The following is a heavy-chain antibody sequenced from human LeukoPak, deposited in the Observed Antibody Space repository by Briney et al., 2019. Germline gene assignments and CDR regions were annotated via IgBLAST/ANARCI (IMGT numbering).Heavy chain of an antibody. CDR3: ARHLSYGGNSAWGY. D-gene: IGHD4-23*01. V-gene: IGHV4-39*01. J-gene: IGHJ4*02. CDR2: ISYSGTA. Sequence: PSETLSLTCTVSGDCISSSDYYWGRIRQPPGKGLEWIGSISYSGTAYYNPSLNSRITMSVDTSKSQFALKLSSVTAADTAMYYCARHLSYGGNSAWGYWGQGTLVTVSS. CDR1: GDCISSSDYY.